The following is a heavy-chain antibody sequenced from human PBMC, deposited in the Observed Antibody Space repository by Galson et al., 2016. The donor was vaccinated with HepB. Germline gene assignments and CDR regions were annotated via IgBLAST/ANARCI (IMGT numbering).Heavy chain of an antibody. CDR3: AKPSSGWANDAFDI. D-gene: IGHD6-19*01. Sequence: KASGGTFTTYPITWVRQAPGQGPECLGRIIPLLGIPKYAQKFQGRLTITADKSTSTTYMELTSLRSEDTAVYYCAKPSSGWANDAFDIWGQGTMVTVSS. V-gene: IGHV1-69*02. J-gene: IGHJ3*02. CDR1: GGTFTTYP. CDR2: IIPLLGIP.